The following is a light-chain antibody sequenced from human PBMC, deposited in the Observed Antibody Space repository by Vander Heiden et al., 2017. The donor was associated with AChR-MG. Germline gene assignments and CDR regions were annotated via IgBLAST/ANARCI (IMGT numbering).Light chain of an antibody. CDR1: QSVSSSY. CDR2: GAT. J-gene: IGKJ1*01. CDR3: QQDVGSPWT. Sequence: EIVLTQSPGTLSLSPGERATLSCRASQSVSSSYLAWFQQKPGQAPRLLIYGATSRATGIPDRFSGSGSGTDFTLTISRLEREDFAVYYCQQDVGSPWTFGQGTKVEIK. V-gene: IGKV3-20*01.